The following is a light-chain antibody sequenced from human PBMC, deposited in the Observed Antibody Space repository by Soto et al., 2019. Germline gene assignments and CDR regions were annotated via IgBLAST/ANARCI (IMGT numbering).Light chain of an antibody. V-gene: IGKV3-15*01. CDR2: GAS. Sequence: EIVMTQSPATLSVSPGERTTLSCRASQSVRSNLAWYQQKPGQAPRLLIYGASTRATAIPARFSGSGSGTEFTLTISSLQSEDFAVYYCQQYHDWPPSTFGQGTKVDI. CDR1: QSVRSN. J-gene: IGKJ1*01. CDR3: QQYHDWPPST.